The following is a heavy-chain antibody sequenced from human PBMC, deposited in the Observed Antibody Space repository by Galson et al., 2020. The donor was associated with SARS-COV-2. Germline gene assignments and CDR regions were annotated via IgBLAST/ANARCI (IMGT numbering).Heavy chain of an antibody. CDR3: ARAKRITIFGVVNWFDP. Sequence: TLSLTCTVSGGSISSGDYYWSWIRQPPGKGLEWIGYIYYSGSTYYNPSLKSRVTISVDTSKNQFSLKLSSVTAADTAVYYCARAKRITIFGVVNWFDPWGQGTLVTVSS. V-gene: IGHV4-30-4*01. CDR2: IYYSGST. D-gene: IGHD3-3*01. CDR1: GGSISSGDYY. J-gene: IGHJ5*02.